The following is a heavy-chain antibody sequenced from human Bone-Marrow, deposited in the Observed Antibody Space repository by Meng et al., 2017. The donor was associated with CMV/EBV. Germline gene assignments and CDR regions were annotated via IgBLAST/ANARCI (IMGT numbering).Heavy chain of an antibody. CDR3: AKDIESTSWYGYYYYGMDV. CDR1: GFTVSSNY. CDR2: IYSGGST. V-gene: IGHV3-53*05. Sequence: GESLKISCAASGFTVSSNYMSWVRQAPGKGLEWVSVIYSGGSTYYADSVKGRFTISRDNSKNSLYLQMNSLRIEDTALYYCAKDIESTSWYGYYYYGMDVWGQGTTVTVSS. J-gene: IGHJ6*02. D-gene: IGHD6-13*01.